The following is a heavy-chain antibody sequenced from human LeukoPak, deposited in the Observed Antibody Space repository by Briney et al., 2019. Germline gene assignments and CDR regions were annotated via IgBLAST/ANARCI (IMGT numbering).Heavy chain of an antibody. CDR3: ASRWAYEDAFDI. J-gene: IGHJ3*02. Sequence: GGSLKISCKGSGCIFTSYWIGWGRQMPGKGPEGMGIIYPGDSDTRYSPSFQGQVTISADKSISTAYLQWSSLKASDTAMYYCASRWAYEDAFDIWGQGTMVTVSS. V-gene: IGHV5-51*01. CDR2: IYPGDSDT. CDR1: GCIFTSYW. D-gene: IGHD3-16*01.